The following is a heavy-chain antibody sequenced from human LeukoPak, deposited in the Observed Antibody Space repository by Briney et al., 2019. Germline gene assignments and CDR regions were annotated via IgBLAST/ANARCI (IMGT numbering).Heavy chain of an antibody. V-gene: IGHV3-48*01. J-gene: IGHJ4*02. CDR3: ARDPDGDYDFDY. Sequence: GGSLRLSCAISGFSISDCGVNWVRRAPGKGLEWLSHSNSNGGVISYADSVKGRFTISRDTAKNSLYLQMNSLRVEDTAIYYCARDPDGDYDFDYWGQGTLVTVSS. D-gene: IGHD4-17*01. CDR2: SNSNGGVI. CDR1: GFSISDCG.